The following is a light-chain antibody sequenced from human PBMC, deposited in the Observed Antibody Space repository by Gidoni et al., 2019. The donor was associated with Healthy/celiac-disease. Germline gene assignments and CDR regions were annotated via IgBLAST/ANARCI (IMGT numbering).Light chain of an antibody. CDR1: QGISSY. CDR2: AAS. V-gene: IGKV1-8*01. Sequence: AIRMTQSPSSLSASTGDRVTITCRASQGISSYLAWYQQKPGKAPKPLIYAASTLQSGVPSRFSGSGSGTDFTLTISCLQSEDVATYYCQQYYSYPPTFGQGTKVEIK. CDR3: QQYYSYPPT. J-gene: IGKJ1*01.